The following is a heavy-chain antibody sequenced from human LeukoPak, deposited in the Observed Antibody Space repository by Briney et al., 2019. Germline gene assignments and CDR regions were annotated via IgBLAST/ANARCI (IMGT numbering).Heavy chain of an antibody. Sequence: GGSLRLSCAASGFTFSSYEMNWVRQAPGKGLEWVSAISGSGGSTYYADSVKGRFTISRDNSKNTLYLQMNSLRAEDTAVYYCAKDLIAGYSSGWYPFFDYWGQGTLVTVSS. V-gene: IGHV3-23*01. CDR3: AKDLIAGYSSGWYPFFDY. CDR1: GFTFSSYE. CDR2: ISGSGGST. D-gene: IGHD6-19*01. J-gene: IGHJ4*02.